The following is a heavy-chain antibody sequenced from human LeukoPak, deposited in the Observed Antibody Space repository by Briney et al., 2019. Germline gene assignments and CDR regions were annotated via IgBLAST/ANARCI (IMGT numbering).Heavy chain of an antibody. J-gene: IGHJ6*03. CDR3: ARDRGNSYYYYYMDV. CDR1: GGSFSGYY. V-gene: IGHV4-34*01. CDR2: INHSGST. D-gene: IGHD2/OR15-2a*01. Sequence: PSETLSLTCAVYGGSFSGYYWSWIRQPPGKGLEWIGEINHSGSTNYNPSLKSRVTISVDTSKNQFSLKLSSVTAADTAVYYCARDRGNSYYYYYMDVWGKGTTVTVSS.